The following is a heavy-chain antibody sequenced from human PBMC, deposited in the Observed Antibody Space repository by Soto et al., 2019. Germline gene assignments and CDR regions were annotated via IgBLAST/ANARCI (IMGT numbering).Heavy chain of an antibody. Sequence: GGSLRLSCAASGFTFSNAWMSWVRQAPGKGLEWVGRIKSETDGGTTDYAAPVKGRFTISRDDSKNTLYLQMNSLKTEDTAVYYCTTDNPEWLSPFDPWGQGTLVTVSS. CDR2: IKSETDGGTT. V-gene: IGHV3-15*01. J-gene: IGHJ5*02. CDR1: GFTFSNAW. D-gene: IGHD3-3*01. CDR3: TTDNPEWLSPFDP.